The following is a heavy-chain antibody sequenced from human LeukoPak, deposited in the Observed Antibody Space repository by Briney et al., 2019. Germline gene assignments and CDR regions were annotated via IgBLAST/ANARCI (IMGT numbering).Heavy chain of an antibody. Sequence: SETLSLTCTVSGGSISSYYWSWIRQPPGKGLEWIGYIYYSGSTNYNPSLKSRVTISVDTSKNQFSLKLSSVTAADTAVYYCARIGTWDYYYGMDVWGQGTTVTVSS. J-gene: IGHJ6*02. CDR3: ARIGTWDYYYGMDV. CDR1: GGSISSYY. CDR2: IYYSGST. V-gene: IGHV4-59*01. D-gene: IGHD1-14*01.